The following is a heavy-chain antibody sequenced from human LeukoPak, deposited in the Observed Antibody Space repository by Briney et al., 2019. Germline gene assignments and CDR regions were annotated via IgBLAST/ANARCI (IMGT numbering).Heavy chain of an antibody. D-gene: IGHD5-24*01. CDR3: ARDRRDGYRGAFDT. J-gene: IGHJ3*02. CDR2: IGTAGDT. Sequence: GGSLRLSCAASGFTFSSYDMHWVRQATGKGLEWVSAIGTAGDTYYPGSVKGRLTISRENAKNSLYLQMNSLRAGDTAVYYCARDRRDGYRGAFDTWGQGTMVTVSS. CDR1: GFTFSSYD. V-gene: IGHV3-13*01.